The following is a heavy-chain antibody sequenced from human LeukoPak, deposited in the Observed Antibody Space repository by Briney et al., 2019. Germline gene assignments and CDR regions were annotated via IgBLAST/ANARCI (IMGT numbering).Heavy chain of an antibody. D-gene: IGHD6-13*01. CDR3: ARPFVDSSSWPSYFDY. J-gene: IGHJ4*02. CDR1: GGSISSSSYY. V-gene: IGHV4-39*01. CDR2: IYYSGST. Sequence: KLSETLSLTCTVSGGSISSSSYYWGWIRQPPGKGLEWIGSIYYSGSTYYNPSLKSRVTISVDTSKNQFSLKLSSVTAADTAVYYCARPFVDSSSWPSYFDYWGQGTLVTVSS.